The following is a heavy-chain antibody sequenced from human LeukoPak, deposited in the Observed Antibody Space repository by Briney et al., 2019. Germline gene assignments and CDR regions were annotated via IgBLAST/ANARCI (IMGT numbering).Heavy chain of an antibody. J-gene: IGHJ5*02. CDR3: ARAGFKGGWFDP. Sequence: NPSETLSLTCTVSGGSISSYYWSWIRQPPGKGLEWIGYIYTSGSTNYNPSLKSRVTISVDTSKNQFSLKLSSVTAADTAVYCCARAGFKGGWFDPWGQGTLVTVSS. CDR1: GGSISSYY. V-gene: IGHV4-4*09. CDR2: IYTSGST. D-gene: IGHD1-14*01.